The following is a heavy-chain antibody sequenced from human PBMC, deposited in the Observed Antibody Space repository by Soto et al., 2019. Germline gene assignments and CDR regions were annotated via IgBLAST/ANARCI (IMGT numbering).Heavy chain of an antibody. Sequence: GGSLRLSCTGSGFTFGDYSLSWVRQAPGQGLEWVGLIGGTAYGETTEYAASVRGRFTISRDKSKKLAYLQMNSLKTEDTAVYYCARDQRDDAYASDRSGYYSYGMDVWGQGTTVTVSS. CDR3: ARDQRDDAYASDRSGYYSYGMDV. CDR2: IGGTAYGETT. J-gene: IGHJ6*02. V-gene: IGHV3-49*04. CDR1: GFTFGDYS. D-gene: IGHD3-22*01.